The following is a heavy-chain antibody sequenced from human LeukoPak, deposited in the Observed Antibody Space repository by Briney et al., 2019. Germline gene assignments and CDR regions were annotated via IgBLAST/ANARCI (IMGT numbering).Heavy chain of an antibody. CDR2: IKSKTDGGTT. CDR3: TTDQSAYCSSTSCYAFDP. CDR1: GFTFSNAW. Sequence: GGSLRLSCAASGFTFSNAWMSWVRQAPGKGLEWVGRIKSKTDGGTTDYAAPVKGRFTISRDDSKNTLYLQMNSPKTEDTAVYYCTTDQSAYCSSTSCYAFDPWGQGTLVTVSS. D-gene: IGHD2-2*01. V-gene: IGHV3-15*01. J-gene: IGHJ5*02.